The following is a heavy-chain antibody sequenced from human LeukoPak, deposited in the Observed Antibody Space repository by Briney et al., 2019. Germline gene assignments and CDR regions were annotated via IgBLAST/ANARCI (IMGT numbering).Heavy chain of an antibody. Sequence: PSETLSLTCTVSGGSISSSSYYWSWIRQPAGKGLEWIGRIYTSGSTNYNPSLKSRVTISVDKSKNQFSLKLSSVTAADTAVYYCARVEDSSGWYDQYFQHWGQGTLVTVSS. CDR2: IYTSGST. CDR3: ARVEDSSGWYDQYFQH. CDR1: GGSISSSSYY. V-gene: IGHV4-61*02. D-gene: IGHD6-19*01. J-gene: IGHJ1*01.